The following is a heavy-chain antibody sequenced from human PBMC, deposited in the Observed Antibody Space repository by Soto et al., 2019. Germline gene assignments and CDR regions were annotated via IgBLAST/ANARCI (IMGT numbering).Heavy chain of an antibody. CDR2: IATYNSNR. Sequence: HLVQSGPEVKKPGASITVSCKTSGDTFTNFGLSWVRQAPGQGLEWMGWIATYNSNRNSAQKFQGRLTLTTDTSTSTAYMELKNLGYDDTAVYYCARVVRGVVNWFAPWGQGTLVPVSS. J-gene: IGHJ5*02. V-gene: IGHV1-18*01. CDR1: GDTFTNFG. CDR3: ARVVRGVVNWFAP. D-gene: IGHD3-10*01.